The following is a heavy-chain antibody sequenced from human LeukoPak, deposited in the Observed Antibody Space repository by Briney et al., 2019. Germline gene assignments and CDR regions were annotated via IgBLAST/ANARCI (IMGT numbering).Heavy chain of an antibody. CDR3: AASSYSSSWPYQFDY. CDR2: ISGSGVNT. Sequence: GGSLRLSCAASGFTFSSYALSWVRQAPGKGLEWVSGISGSGVNTYYADSVKGRFTISRDNSKNTLYLQMNSLGAEDTAVYYCAASSYSSSWPYQFDYWGQGTLVTVSS. CDR1: GFTFSSYA. J-gene: IGHJ4*02. V-gene: IGHV3-23*01. D-gene: IGHD6-13*01.